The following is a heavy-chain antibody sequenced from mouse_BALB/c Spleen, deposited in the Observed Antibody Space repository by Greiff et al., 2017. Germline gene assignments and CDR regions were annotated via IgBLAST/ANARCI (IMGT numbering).Heavy chain of an antibody. Sequence: EVQGVESGGGLVQPGGSLKLSCAASGFTFSSYGMSWVRQTPDKRLELVATINSNGGSTYYPDSVKGRFTISRDNAKNTLYLQMSSLKSEDTAMYYCAREGLGPYAMDYWGQGTSVTVSS. CDR1: GFTFSSYG. CDR2: INSNGGST. D-gene: IGHD3-3*01. J-gene: IGHJ4*01. V-gene: IGHV5-6-3*01. CDR3: AREGLGPYAMDY.